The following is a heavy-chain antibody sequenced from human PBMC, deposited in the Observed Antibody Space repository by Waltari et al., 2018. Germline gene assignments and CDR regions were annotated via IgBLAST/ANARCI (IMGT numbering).Heavy chain of an antibody. J-gene: IGHJ4*02. CDR3: ARGSGVDS. D-gene: IGHD7-27*01. CDR1: GFTFSTYV. Sequence: EVQMLESGGGLVQPGGSLSLSCAASGFTFSTYVMNWVRQAPGKGLEWVSSISDGGGIINYADSVKGRFTISRDNSKNTLYLQMNSLRADDTAVYYCARGSGVDSWGQGTLVTISS. V-gene: IGHV3-23*01. CDR2: ISDGGGII.